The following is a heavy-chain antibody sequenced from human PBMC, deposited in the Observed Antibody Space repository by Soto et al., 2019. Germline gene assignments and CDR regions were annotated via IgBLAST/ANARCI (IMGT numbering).Heavy chain of an antibody. V-gene: IGHV2-70*11. CDR3: ARDQIQRSGPGWFDP. CDR1: GFSLSTSGMC. J-gene: IGHJ5*02. CDR2: IDWDDDK. Sequence: SGPTLVNPTQTLTLTCIFSGFSLSTSGMCVSWIRQPPGKALEWLARIDWDDDKYYSTSLKTRLTISKDTSNNQVVLTMTNMDPMDTATYYCARDQIQRSGPGWFDPWGQGTLVTVSS. D-gene: IGHD5-18*01.